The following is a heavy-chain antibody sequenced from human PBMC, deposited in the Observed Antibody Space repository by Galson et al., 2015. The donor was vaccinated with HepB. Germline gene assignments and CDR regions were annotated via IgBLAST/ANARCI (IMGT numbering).Heavy chain of an antibody. CDR1: GGSITIYY. CDR3: ARAGARWEDDAFDI. D-gene: IGHD1-26*01. CDR2: FYTSGST. J-gene: IGHJ3*02. Sequence: SETLSLTCTVSGGSITIYYWSWIRQPAGKALEWIGRFYTSGSTIYSPSLKSRVTMSVDTSKNHFSLNLTSVTAADTAVYYCARAGARWEDDAFDIWGQGTMVTVSS. V-gene: IGHV4-4*07.